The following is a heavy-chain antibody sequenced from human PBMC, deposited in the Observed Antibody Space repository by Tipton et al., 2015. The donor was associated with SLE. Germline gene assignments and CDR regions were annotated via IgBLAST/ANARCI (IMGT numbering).Heavy chain of an antibody. CDR2: IIPILAKP. CDR3: ATPVALYHDY. D-gene: IGHD2-2*02. J-gene: IGHJ4*02. Sequence: QSGAEVKKPGSSVKVSCKASGGTFSSYAISWVRQAPGQGLEWMGGIIPILAKPNYAQKFQGRVTITTDDSTSTAYMELSSLRSEDTAVYYCATPVALYHDYWGQGTLVTVSS. CDR1: GGTFSSYA. V-gene: IGHV1-69*05.